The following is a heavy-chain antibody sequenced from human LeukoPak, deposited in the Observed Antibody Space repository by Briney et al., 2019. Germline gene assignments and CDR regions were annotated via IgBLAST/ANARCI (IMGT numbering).Heavy chain of an antibody. D-gene: IGHD5-18*01. CDR2: ISAYNGNT. CDR3: ARSLSDTAMAPYYYYYYGMDV. V-gene: IGHV1-18*01. J-gene: IGHJ6*02. Sequence: ASVKVSCKASGYTFTSYGISWVRQAPGRGLEWMGWISAYNGNTNYAQKLQGRVTMTTDTSTSTAYMELRRLRSDDTAVYYCARSLSDTAMAPYYYYYYGMDVWGQGTTVTVSS. CDR1: GYTFTSYG.